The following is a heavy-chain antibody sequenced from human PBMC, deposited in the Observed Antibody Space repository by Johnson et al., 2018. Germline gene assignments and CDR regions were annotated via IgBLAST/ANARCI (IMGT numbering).Heavy chain of an antibody. Sequence: EVQLVESGGGLVQPGGSLRLSCAASGFTFSDHYMDWVRQAPGKGLEWVGRSRNKANSYTTKYAASVEGRFTISRDDSTSSRYLQMNSLKTGDPAVYYCARGAYGRRTSCYGDYYGRAVGGQGTTVIVSS. CDR1: GFTFSDHY. V-gene: IGHV3-72*01. CDR2: SRNKANSYTT. CDR3: ARGAYGRRTSCYGDYYGRAV. D-gene: IGHD2-2*01. J-gene: IGHJ6*02.